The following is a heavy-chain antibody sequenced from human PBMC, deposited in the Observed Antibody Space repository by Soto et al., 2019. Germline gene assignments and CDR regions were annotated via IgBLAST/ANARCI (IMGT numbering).Heavy chain of an antibody. D-gene: IGHD3-16*01. CDR3: ARALARGVYYYYGMDV. V-gene: IGHV5-51*01. J-gene: IGHJ6*02. CDR2: IYPGDSDT. CDR1: GYSFTSYW. Sequence: PGESLKISCKGSGYSFTSYWIGWVRQMPGKGLEWMGIIYPGDSDTRYSPSFQGQVTISADKSISTAYLQWSSLKASDTAMYYCARALARGVYYYYGMDVWGQGTTVTVSS.